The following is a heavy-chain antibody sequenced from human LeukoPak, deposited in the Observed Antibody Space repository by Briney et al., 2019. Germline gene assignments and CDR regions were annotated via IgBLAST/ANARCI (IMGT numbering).Heavy chain of an antibody. J-gene: IGHJ6*02. CDR1: GFTFSSYA. Sequence: PGGSLRLSCAASGFTFSSYAMHWVRQAPGKGLEWVAVISYDGSNKYYADSVKGQFTISRDNSKNTLYLQMNSLRAEDTAVYYCARDTWSQWLDYYYYYGMDVWGQGTTVTVSS. CDR3: ARDTWSQWLDYYYYYGMDV. D-gene: IGHD6-19*01. V-gene: IGHV3-30*04. CDR2: ISYDGSNK.